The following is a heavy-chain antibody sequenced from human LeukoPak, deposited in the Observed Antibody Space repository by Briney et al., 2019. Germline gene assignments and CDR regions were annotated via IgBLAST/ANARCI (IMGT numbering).Heavy chain of an antibody. V-gene: IGHV3-30*18. CDR2: VPFEGSNK. CDR3: AKDMGYYYGSGSYPPENDY. D-gene: IGHD3-10*01. Sequence: GGSLRLSCAASGFTFSRYGMHWVRQAPGKGLEWVAVVPFEGSNKYYADSVKGRFTISRDNSKNTLSLQMNSLRAEDTAVYYCAKDMGYYYGSGSYPPENDYWGQGTLVTVSS. J-gene: IGHJ4*02. CDR1: GFTFSRYG.